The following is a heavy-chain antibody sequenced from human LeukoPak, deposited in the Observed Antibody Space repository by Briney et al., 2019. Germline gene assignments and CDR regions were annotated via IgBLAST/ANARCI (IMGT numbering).Heavy chain of an antibody. D-gene: IGHD3-22*01. J-gene: IGHJ4*02. V-gene: IGHV3-15*01. CDR3: TTVYSDSGGFYFNYCDY. Sequence: KSGGSLRLSCAASGFTFSNAWMSWVRQAPGKGLEWVGRIKSKTDGETTDYAAPVKGRFTISRDDSKNTLYLQMNSLKTEDTAVYYCTTVYSDSGGFYFNYCDYWGQGTLVTVST. CDR2: IKSKTDGETT. CDR1: GFTFSNAW.